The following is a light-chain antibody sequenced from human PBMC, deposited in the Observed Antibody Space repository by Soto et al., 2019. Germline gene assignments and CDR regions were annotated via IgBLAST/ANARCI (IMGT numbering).Light chain of an antibody. CDR1: SSDVGAYNY. CDR2: DVN. Sequence: QSALTQPRSVSGSPGQSVTISCTGTSSDVGAYNYVSWFQQHPGKAPKLMMSDVNKRPSGVPDRFSGSKSGTTASLTISGLQAEDEADYYCGSYAGTYSLLFGGGTKLTVL. CDR3: GSYAGTYSLL. V-gene: IGLV2-11*01. J-gene: IGLJ2*01.